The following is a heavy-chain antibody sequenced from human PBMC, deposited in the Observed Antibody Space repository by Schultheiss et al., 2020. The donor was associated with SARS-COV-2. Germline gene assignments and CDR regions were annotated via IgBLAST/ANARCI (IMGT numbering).Heavy chain of an antibody. J-gene: IGHJ3*02. Sequence: GGSLRLSCAASGFTFSNYAMHWLRQAPGKGLEWVAVISFDGSNKYYAYSVKGRFTISRDDSKNTVYLQMNSLRAEDTAVYYCARVIPSRGTSAFDIWGQGTMVTVSS. CDR3: ARVIPSRGTSAFDI. CDR2: ISFDGSNK. V-gene: IGHV3-30*04. CDR1: GFTFSNYA. D-gene: IGHD3-22*01.